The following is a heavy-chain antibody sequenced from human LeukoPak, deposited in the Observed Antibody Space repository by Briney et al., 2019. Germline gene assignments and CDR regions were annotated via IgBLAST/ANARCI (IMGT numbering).Heavy chain of an antibody. CDR3: ATTPRGGSYYFDY. D-gene: IGHD1-26*01. Sequence: AAVKVSCKVSGYTLTELSMHWVRQAPGKGREWVGGFDPEDGETIYAQKFQGRVTMTEDTSTDTAYMELSSLRSEDTAVYYCATTPRGGSYYFDYWGQGTLVTVSS. CDR2: FDPEDGET. J-gene: IGHJ4*02. CDR1: GYTLTELS. V-gene: IGHV1-24*01.